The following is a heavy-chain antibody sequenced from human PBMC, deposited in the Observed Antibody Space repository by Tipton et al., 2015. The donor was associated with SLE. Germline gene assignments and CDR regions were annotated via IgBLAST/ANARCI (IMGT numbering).Heavy chain of an antibody. CDR1: GDSIGRYF. J-gene: IGHJ4*02. D-gene: IGHD4-17*01. Sequence: TLSLTCTVSGDSIGRYFWSWIRQPPGKGLEWIGYIYDSGSTSYNPSLKSRVTISEDTSKQQFSLKLTSLTAADTAVYYCARHAGDYAYFDSWGQGILVTVSS. V-gene: IGHV4-59*08. CDR2: IYDSGST. CDR3: ARHAGDYAYFDS.